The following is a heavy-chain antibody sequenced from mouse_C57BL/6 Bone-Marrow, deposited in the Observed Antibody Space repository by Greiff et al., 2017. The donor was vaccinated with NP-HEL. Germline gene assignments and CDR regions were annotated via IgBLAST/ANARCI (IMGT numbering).Heavy chain of an antibody. V-gene: IGHV1-69*01. CDR3: ARNGSSYWYFDV. D-gene: IGHD1-1*01. J-gene: IGHJ1*03. CDR2: IDPSDSYT. CDR1: GYTFTSYW. Sequence: VQLQQPGAELVMPGASVKLSCKASGYTFTSYWMHWVKQRPGQGLEWIGEIDPSDSYTNYNQKFKGKSTLTVDKSASTAYIQLSSLTSEDSAVYYCARNGSSYWYFDVWGTGTTVTVSS.